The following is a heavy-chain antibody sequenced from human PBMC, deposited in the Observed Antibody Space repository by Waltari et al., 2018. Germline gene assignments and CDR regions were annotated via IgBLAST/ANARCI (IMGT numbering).Heavy chain of an antibody. CDR2: INPNSGGT. Sequence: QVQLVQSGAEVKKPGASVKVSCKASGYTFTGYYMHWVRQAPGQGLEWMGWINPNSGGTNYAQKFQGRVTMTRDTSISTAYMELSRLRSDDTAVYYCASLLGVLASMYYGSGSYYNPSMDVWGQGTTVTVSS. CDR1: GYTFTGYY. D-gene: IGHD3-10*01. CDR3: ASLLGVLASMYYGSGSYYNPSMDV. V-gene: IGHV1-2*02. J-gene: IGHJ6*02.